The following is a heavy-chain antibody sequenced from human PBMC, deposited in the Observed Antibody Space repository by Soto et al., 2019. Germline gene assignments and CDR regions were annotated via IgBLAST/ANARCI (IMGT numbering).Heavy chain of an antibody. CDR1: GGSISSSSYY. CDR2: IYYSGST. V-gene: IGHV4-39*01. D-gene: IGHD3-16*02. Sequence: QLQLQESGPGLVKPSETLSLTCTVSGGSISSSSYYWGWIRQPPGKGLEWIGSIYYSGSTYYNPSLKSLVTISVDTSKNQFSLKLSSVTAADTAVYYCARQYYDYIWGSYRYTGNWFDPWGQGTLVTVSS. CDR3: ARQYYDYIWGSYRYTGNWFDP. J-gene: IGHJ5*02.